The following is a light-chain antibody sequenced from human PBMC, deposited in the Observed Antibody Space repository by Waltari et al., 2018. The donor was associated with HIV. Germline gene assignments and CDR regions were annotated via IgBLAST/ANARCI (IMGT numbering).Light chain of an antibody. CDR3: QKYSNAPYT. CDR1: LGIGNS. CDR2: AAS. Sequence: DIQMTQSPSSLSASVGDRITFSCRATLGIGNSLAWYQQKPGRAPKLLIYAASTLQLGVASRFNGSGTGTDFTLTITSLQPEDFATYYCQKYSNAPYTFGPGTTVDIK. J-gene: IGKJ3*01. V-gene: IGKV1-27*01.